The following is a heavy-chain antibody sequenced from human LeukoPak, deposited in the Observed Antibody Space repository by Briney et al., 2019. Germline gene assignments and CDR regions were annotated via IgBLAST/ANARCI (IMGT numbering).Heavy chain of an antibody. J-gene: IGHJ4*02. CDR2: IFLSGRT. D-gene: IGHD3-10*01. V-gene: IGHV4-59*12. CDR3: ASIPSGSLYFDY. Sequence: SETLSLTCTVSGGSISTYYWNWIRQPPGKGLEWIGNIFLSGRTNYNPSLKSRVTISLDTSKNQFSLTLTSVTAADTAVYYCASIPSGSLYFDYWGQGTLVTVSS. CDR1: GGSISTYY.